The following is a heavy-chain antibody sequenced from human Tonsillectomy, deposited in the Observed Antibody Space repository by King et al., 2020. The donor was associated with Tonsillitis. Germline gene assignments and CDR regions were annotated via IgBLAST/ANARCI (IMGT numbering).Heavy chain of an antibody. CDR3: AREYSSSFHYYYYGMDV. J-gene: IGHJ6*02. D-gene: IGHD6-6*01. CDR1: GFTFSDYY. Sequence: QLVQSGGGLVKPGGSLRLSCAASGFTFSDYYMSWIRQAPGKGLEWVSYISGSDSTIYYADSVKGRFTISRDNPKNSLYLQMNSLRADDTAVYYCAREYSSSFHYYYYGMDVWGQGTTVTVSS. V-gene: IGHV3-11*01. CDR2: ISGSDSTI.